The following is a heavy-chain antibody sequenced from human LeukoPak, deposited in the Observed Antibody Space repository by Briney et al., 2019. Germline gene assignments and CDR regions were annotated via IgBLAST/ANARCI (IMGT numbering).Heavy chain of an antibody. CDR2: IYTSGST. Sequence: SETLSLTCTVSGGSISSGSYYWSWIRQPAGKGLEWIGHIYTSGSTNYNPSLKSRVTISVDTSKNQFSLKLSSVTAADTAVYYCARGSIAVAGTQYNWFDPWGQGTLVTVSS. J-gene: IGHJ5*02. V-gene: IGHV4-61*09. CDR3: ARGSIAVAGTQYNWFDP. CDR1: GGSISSGSYY. D-gene: IGHD6-19*01.